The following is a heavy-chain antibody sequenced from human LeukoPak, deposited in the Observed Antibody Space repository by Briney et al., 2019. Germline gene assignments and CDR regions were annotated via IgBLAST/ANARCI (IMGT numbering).Heavy chain of an antibody. V-gene: IGHV3-7*01. CDR2: IKQDGSEK. CDR3: ARVNYYDSSGYHYSLGAFDI. CDR1: GFTFSSYW. J-gene: IGHJ3*02. Sequence: GGSLRLSCAASGFTFSSYWMSWVRQAPGKGLEWVANIKQDGSEKYYVDSVKGRFTISRDNAKNSLYLQMNSLRAEDTAVYYCARVNYYDSSGYHYSLGAFDIWGQGTMVTVSS. D-gene: IGHD3-22*01.